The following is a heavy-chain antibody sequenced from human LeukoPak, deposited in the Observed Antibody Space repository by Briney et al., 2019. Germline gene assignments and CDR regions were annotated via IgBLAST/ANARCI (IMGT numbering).Heavy chain of an antibody. D-gene: IGHD6-13*01. V-gene: IGHV1-46*01. CDR1: GYTFTTYY. CDR3: AREGIAPFHFDY. CDR2: INPSGGSP. Sequence: ASVTVSYKASGYTFTTYYMHWVRQAPGQGREWMAIINPSGGSPSNAQRFQGRVTMTRDTSTSTVYMELGSLRSEDTAVYFCAREGIAPFHFDYWGQGTLVTVSS. J-gene: IGHJ4*02.